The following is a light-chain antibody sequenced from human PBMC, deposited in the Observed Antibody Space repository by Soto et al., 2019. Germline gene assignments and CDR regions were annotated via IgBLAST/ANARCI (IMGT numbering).Light chain of an antibody. Sequence: DIVMTQSPLSLPVTPGEPASISCRSSQSLLHTNGKKYMDWYLQKPGQSPQLLIYLGSNRASGVPDRFSGSGSGTDVSLKISRVEAEDVGVYYCMQALQTPITFGQGTRLEIK. CDR1: QSLLHTNGKKY. J-gene: IGKJ5*01. CDR3: MQALQTPIT. CDR2: LGS. V-gene: IGKV2-28*01.